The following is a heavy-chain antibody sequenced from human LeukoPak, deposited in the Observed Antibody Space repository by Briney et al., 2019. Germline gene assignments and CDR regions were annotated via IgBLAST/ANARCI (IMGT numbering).Heavy chain of an antibody. CDR2: IWYDGSNK. CDR3: ARDPPYSGSYYYYYYGMDV. D-gene: IGHD1-26*01. J-gene: IGHJ6*02. CDR1: GFTFSSHG. Sequence: GGSLRLSCAASGFTFSSHGMHWVRQAPGKGLEWVAVIWYDGSNKYYADSVKGRFTISRDNSKNTLYLQMNSLRAEDTAVYYCARDPPYSGSYYYYYYGMDVWGQGTTVTVSS. V-gene: IGHV3-33*01.